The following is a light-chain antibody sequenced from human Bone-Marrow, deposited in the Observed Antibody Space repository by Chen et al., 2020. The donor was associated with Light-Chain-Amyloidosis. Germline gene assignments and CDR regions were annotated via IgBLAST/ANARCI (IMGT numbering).Light chain of an antibody. Sequence: QSALTQPASVSGSPGQSITISCTGTRSDVGGDNHVSWYQQHPDNAPKLMIYEVTNRPSWVPDRCSGSKSATTASLTISGLQTEDEADYFCSSYTITNTLVFGSGTRVTVL. J-gene: IGLJ1*01. CDR3: SSYTITNTLV. CDR2: EVT. V-gene: IGLV2-14*01. CDR1: RSDVGGDNH.